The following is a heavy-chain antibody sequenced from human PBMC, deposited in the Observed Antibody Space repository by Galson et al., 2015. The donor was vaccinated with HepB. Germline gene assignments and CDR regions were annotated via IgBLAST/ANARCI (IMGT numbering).Heavy chain of an antibody. CDR2: INHSGST. J-gene: IGHJ5*02. CDR1: GGSFSGYY. Sequence: ETLSLTCAVSGGSFSGYYWSWIRHPPGTGLAWIGDINHSGSTNYNPSLKSRVTISVDTSKNQFSLKLSSVTAADTAVYYCARGLVEQQLVRGWFDPWGQGTLVTVSS. V-gene: IGHV4-34*01. D-gene: IGHD6-13*01. CDR3: ARGLVEQQLVRGWFDP.